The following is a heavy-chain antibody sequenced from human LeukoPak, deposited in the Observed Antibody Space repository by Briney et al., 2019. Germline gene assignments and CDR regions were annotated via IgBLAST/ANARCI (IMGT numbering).Heavy chain of an antibody. D-gene: IGHD3-10*01. CDR1: GFTFSSYA. V-gene: IGHV3-23*01. J-gene: IGHJ4*02. CDR3: AREVRMVRGVYFDY. Sequence: GGSLRLSCAASGFTFSSYAMSWVRQAPGKGLEWVSAISGSGGSTYYADSVKGRFTISKDNAKNSLYLQMNSLRTEDTAVYYCAREVRMVRGVYFDYWGQGTLVIVSS. CDR2: ISGSGGST.